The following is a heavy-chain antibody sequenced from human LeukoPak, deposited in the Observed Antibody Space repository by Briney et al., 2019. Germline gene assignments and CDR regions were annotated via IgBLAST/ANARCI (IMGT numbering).Heavy chain of an antibody. J-gene: IGHJ6*02. CDR1: GFTFSSYA. Sequence: GGSLRLSCAASGFTFSSYAMSWVRQAPGKGLEWVSSISGSGGSTYYADSVKGRCTISRDNSKNTLYLQMNSLRAEDTAVYYCAKDLAGVTVTTSNYYGMDVWGQGTTVTVSS. CDR2: ISGSGGST. V-gene: IGHV3-23*01. CDR3: AKDLAGVTVTTSNYYGMDV. D-gene: IGHD4-17*01.